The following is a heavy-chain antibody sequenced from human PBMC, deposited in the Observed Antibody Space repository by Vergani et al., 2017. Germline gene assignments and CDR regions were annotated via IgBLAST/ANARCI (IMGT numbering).Heavy chain of an antibody. CDR1: GASISSYL. CDR3: VRDQWDDDGPRGWFAP. D-gene: IGHD5-24*01. Sequence: VQLQELGPGLLKPSETLSLTCSLSGASISSYLWSCIRQPAGKGLECLGRVHTDGTAYYNPSLRTRVRLSADLSQSQFSLKMTSLTAADPAVYFCVRDQWDDDGPRGWFAPWGQGILVTVSS. CDR2: VHTDGTA. J-gene: IGHJ5*02. V-gene: IGHV4-4*07.